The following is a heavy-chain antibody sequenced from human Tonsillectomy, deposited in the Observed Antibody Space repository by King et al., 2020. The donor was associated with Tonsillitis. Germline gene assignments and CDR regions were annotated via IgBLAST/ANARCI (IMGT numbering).Heavy chain of an antibody. CDR3: VRDLTPNVFTTYFDAFDM. V-gene: IGHV3-7*01. CDR1: GVSFSNYR. D-gene: IGHD3-22*01. Sequence: VQLVESGGGLVQPGGTLRRSCVGSGVSFSNYRMTWVRQAPGKGWVWVANINGDGRTTYHLEFVKGRLTFSGANAKGSLYLQMNSLRVEDTAVYYCVRDLTPNVFTTYFDAFDMWGQGTMVTVSS. J-gene: IGHJ3*02. CDR2: INGDGRTT.